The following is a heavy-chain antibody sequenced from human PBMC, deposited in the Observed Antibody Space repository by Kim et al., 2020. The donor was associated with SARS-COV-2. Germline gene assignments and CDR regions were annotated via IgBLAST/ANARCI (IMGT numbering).Heavy chain of an antibody. J-gene: IGHJ2*01. CDR1: GFTFSSYS. V-gene: IGHV3-21*01. CDR2: ISSSSSYI. D-gene: IGHD6-13*01. CDR3: ARDQRYSSSWRTEPPRHWYFDL. Sequence: GGSLRLSCAASGFTFSSYSMNWVRHAPGKGLEWVSSISSSSSYIYYADSVKGRFTISRDNAKNSLYLQMNSLRAEDTAVYYCARDQRYSSSWRTEPPRHWYFDLWGRGTLVTVSA.